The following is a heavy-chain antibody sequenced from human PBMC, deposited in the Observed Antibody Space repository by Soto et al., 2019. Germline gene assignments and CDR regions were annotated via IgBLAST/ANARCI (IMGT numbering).Heavy chain of an antibody. J-gene: IGHJ4*02. CDR2: IYYSGST. Sequence: QVQLQESGPGLVKPSETLSLTCTVSGGSIRSYYWSWIRQSPGKGLEWIGYIYYSGSTYYNPSLKRRVAISVDTSKNQFSLKLSSVTAADTAVYYGAGERGYYYWGQGTLVTVSS. V-gene: IGHV4-59*01. CDR1: GGSIRSYY. D-gene: IGHD1-26*01. CDR3: AGERGYYY.